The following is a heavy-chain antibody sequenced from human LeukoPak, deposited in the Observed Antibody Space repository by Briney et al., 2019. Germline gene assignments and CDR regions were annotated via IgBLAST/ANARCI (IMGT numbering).Heavy chain of an antibody. CDR2: INHSGST. D-gene: IGHD2-2*01. Sequence: SETLSLTCAVYGGSFSGYYWSWIRQPPGKGLGWIGEINHSGSTNYNPSLKSRVTISVGTSKNQFSLKLSSVTAADTAVYYCARGGIVVVPAATGKYFQHWGQGTLVTVSS. CDR3: ARGGIVVVPAATGKYFQH. CDR1: GGSFSGYY. V-gene: IGHV4-34*01. J-gene: IGHJ1*01.